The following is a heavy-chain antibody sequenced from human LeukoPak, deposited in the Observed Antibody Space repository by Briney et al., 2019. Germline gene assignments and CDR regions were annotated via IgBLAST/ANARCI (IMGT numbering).Heavy chain of an antibody. Sequence: PGGSLRLSCAASGFNFSIYAMHWVRQAPGKGLEYVSGITSNGDSTYYGNSVKGRFTISRDNSKNTLYLQIGSLRPEDMAVYHCARGWLQLDYWGQGTLVTVSS. CDR2: ITSNGDST. CDR3: ARGWLQLDY. D-gene: IGHD5-24*01. J-gene: IGHJ4*02. CDR1: GFNFSIYA. V-gene: IGHV3-64*01.